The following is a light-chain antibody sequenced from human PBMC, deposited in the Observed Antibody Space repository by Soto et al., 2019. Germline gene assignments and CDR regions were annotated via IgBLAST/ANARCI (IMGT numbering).Light chain of an antibody. CDR3: GTWDNSLSAVV. CDR2: DNN. CDR1: GSNIGNNY. V-gene: IGLV1-51*01. Sequence: QSVLTQPPSVSAAPGQRVTISCSGSGSNIGNNYVSWYQQLPGAAPKVLIFDNNKRPSGIPDRFSGSKSGTSAILGITGLQTGDEADYYCGTWDNSLSAVVFGGGTKLTVL. J-gene: IGLJ3*02.